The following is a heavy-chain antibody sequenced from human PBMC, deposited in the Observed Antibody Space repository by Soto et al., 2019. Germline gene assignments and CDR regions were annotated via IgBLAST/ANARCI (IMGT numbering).Heavy chain of an antibody. CDR1: GYTFTSYG. D-gene: IGHD3-10*01. CDR3: AYYYGSGSYYPYYYYGMDV. V-gene: IGHV1-18*01. J-gene: IGHJ6*02. Sequence: QVQLVQSGAEVKKPGASVKVSCKASGYTFTSYGISWVRQAPGQGLEWMGWISAYNGNTNYAQKLQGRVTMTTDTSTSTAYMELRSLRSDDTAVYYCAYYYGSGSYYPYYYYGMDVWGQGTTVTVSS. CDR2: ISAYNGNT.